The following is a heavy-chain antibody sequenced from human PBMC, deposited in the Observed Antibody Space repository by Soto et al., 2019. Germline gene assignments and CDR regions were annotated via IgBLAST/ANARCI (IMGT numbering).Heavy chain of an antibody. Sequence: PGESLKISCHGSGYSFTSYWISWVRQLPGKGLEWMGRIEPSDSYANYSPSFQGNVTISADKSISTAYLQWSSLKASDTAMYYCAGPVGATRYYYYYGMDVWGQGTTVTVSS. V-gene: IGHV5-10-1*01. J-gene: IGHJ6*02. CDR1: GYSFTSYW. CDR2: IEPSDSYA. D-gene: IGHD1-26*01. CDR3: AGPVGATRYYYYYGMDV.